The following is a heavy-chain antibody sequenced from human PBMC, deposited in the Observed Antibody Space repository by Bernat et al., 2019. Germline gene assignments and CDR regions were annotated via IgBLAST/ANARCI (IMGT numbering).Heavy chain of an antibody. D-gene: IGHD6-19*01. J-gene: IGHJ4*02. CDR2: ISGSGGET. CDR1: GFTFSSYG. Sequence: EVQLLESGGGLVQPGGSLRLSCAASGFTFSSYGMSWVRQAPGKGLEWVSAISGSGGETYYADSGKGRFTTSRDNSKNTLYLQMNSLRAEDTAVYYCAKRNLYNDGWYDFWGQGTLVTVSS. CDR3: AKRNLYNDGWYDF. V-gene: IGHV3-23*01.